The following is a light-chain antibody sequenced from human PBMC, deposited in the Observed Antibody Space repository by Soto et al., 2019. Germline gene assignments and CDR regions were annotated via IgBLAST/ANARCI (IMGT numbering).Light chain of an antibody. V-gene: IGLV2-8*01. Sequence: QSGLTQPPSASWSPGQSVTISCPGTSSDVGAYNYVSWYQQLPGKAPKLIIYEVSKRPSGVPDRFSGSKSGNTASLTVSGLQAEDEADYYCTSYAGTYSFFYVFGTGTKVTVL. CDR3: TSYAGTYSFFYV. J-gene: IGLJ1*01. CDR2: EVS. CDR1: SSDVGAYNY.